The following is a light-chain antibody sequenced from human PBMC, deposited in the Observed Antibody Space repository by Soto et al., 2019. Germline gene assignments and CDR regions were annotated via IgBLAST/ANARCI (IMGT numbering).Light chain of an antibody. CDR2: AAS. Sequence: DIQMTQSPSSLSASVGDRFTITCLASQSISSYLNCYQQKTGKAPKLMIYAASSLQSGVPSRLSGSGSGTDFTFTISSLQPEDFATYYCQQSYSTPWTFGQVTKVAIK. CDR3: QQSYSTPWT. V-gene: IGKV1-39*01. CDR1: QSISSY. J-gene: IGKJ1*01.